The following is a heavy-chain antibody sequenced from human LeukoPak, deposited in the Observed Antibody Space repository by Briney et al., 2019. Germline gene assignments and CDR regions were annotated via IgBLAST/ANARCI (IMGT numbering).Heavy chain of an antibody. D-gene: IGHD4-23*01. Sequence: SETLSLTCTVSGDSTTAYYWSWIRRPPGKGLEWIGYIYYSGSTNYSPSLRSRATISLETSRNQFSLKLTSVTAADTAVYYCARLKGTVVTRVDYWGQGTLVTVAS. CDR3: ARLKGTVVTRVDY. CDR1: GDSTTAYY. J-gene: IGHJ4*02. V-gene: IGHV4-59*01. CDR2: IYYSGST.